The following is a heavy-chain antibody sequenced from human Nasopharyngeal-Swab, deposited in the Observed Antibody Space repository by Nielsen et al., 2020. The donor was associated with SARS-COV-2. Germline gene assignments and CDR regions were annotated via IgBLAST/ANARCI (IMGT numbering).Heavy chain of an antibody. CDR1: GYSFSTYF. CDR3: ATSQASNPDY. CDR2: INPSTGAT. Sequence: ASVTVSCKVSGYSFSTYFIHWVRQAPGQGLEWMGLINPSTGATLYAQRSQGRVTMTTDTSTSTSYMDLSGLRVEDPAVYYCATSQASNPDYWGQGTLVTVSS. J-gene: IGHJ4*02. V-gene: IGHV1-46*01.